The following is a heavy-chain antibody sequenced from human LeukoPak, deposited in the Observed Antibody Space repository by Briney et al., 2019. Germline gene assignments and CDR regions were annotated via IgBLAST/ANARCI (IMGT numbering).Heavy chain of an antibody. CDR1: GFTFSSYA. Sequence: GGSLRLSCAASGFTFSSYAMSWVRQAPGKGLEWVAAISGSGGSTYYADSVRGRFTISRDNSKNTLYLQMNSLRAEDTAVYYCARARGSGWRVDAFEIWGQGTMVTVSS. V-gene: IGHV3-23*01. CDR3: ARARGSGWRVDAFEI. CDR2: ISGSGGST. J-gene: IGHJ3*02. D-gene: IGHD6-19*01.